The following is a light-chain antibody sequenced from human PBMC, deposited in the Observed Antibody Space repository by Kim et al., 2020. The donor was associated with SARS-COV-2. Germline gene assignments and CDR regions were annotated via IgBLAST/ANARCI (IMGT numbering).Light chain of an antibody. CDR2: RNN. V-gene: IGLV10-54*01. CDR3: SAWDSSLNAWV. Sequence: TATLPCTGNSNTDGNEGAPWLQQHQSHPPKFLSYRNNNQPSGISERLSASRSGNTASLTITELQPEDEAHYYCSAWDSSLNAWVFGGGTQLTVL. J-gene: IGLJ2*01. CDR1: SNTDGNEG.